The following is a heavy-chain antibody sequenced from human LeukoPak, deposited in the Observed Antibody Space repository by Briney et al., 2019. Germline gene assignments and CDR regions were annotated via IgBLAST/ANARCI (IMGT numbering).Heavy chain of an antibody. Sequence: AGGSLRLSCAASGFTFNSYWMRWIRQAPGKGREGVASIKNDGGEKYYVDSVRGRFTIARDTSKNTLYLQMNSLRAEDTALYYCARKFLTGRLIDYWGQGTLVTVPS. J-gene: IGHJ4*02. D-gene: IGHD7-27*01. CDR1: GFTFNSYW. V-gene: IGHV3-7*04. CDR3: ARKFLTGRLIDY. CDR2: IKNDGGEK.